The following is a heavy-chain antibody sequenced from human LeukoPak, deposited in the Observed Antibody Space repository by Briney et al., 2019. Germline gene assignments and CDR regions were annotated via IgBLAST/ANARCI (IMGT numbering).Heavy chain of an antibody. J-gene: IGHJ4*02. CDR3: ARTVAGVFDY. Sequence: PGESLRLSCAASGFTFSSYAMHWVRQAPGKGLEWVAVISYDGSNKYYADSVKGRFTISRDNSKNTLYLQMNSLRAEDTAVYYCARTVAGVFDYWGQGTLVTVSS. D-gene: IGHD6-19*01. V-gene: IGHV3-30*04. CDR2: ISYDGSNK. CDR1: GFTFSSYA.